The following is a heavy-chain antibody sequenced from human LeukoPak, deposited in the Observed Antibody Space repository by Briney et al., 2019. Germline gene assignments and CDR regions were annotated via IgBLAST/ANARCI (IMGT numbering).Heavy chain of an antibody. J-gene: IGHJ4*02. CDR1: GGSISSSSYY. CDR2: IYYSGST. V-gene: IGHV4-39*01. Sequence: SETLSLTCTVSGGSISSSSYYWGWIRQPPGKGLERIGSIYYSGSTYYNPSLKSRVTISVDTSKNQFSLKLSSVTAADTAVYYCARQEGPGPGIAAFLTDYWGQGTLVTVSS. CDR3: ARQEGPGPGIAAFLTDY. D-gene: IGHD6-25*01.